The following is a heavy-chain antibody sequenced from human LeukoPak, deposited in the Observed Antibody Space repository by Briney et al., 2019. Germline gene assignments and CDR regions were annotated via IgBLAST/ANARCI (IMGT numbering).Heavy chain of an antibody. CDR2: LYYTGSS. D-gene: IGHD2-15*01. J-gene: IGHJ5*02. Sequence: PSETLSLTCTVSGASITRGGYYWSWIRQHPQRGLEWIGYLYYTGSSFYNPSLKSRVTISVGTSENQFSLNLNSVTAADTAVYYCAKKPGYCSGGSCYSQNGNWFDPWGQGTLVAVSS. V-gene: IGHV4-31*03. CDR1: GASITRGGYY. CDR3: AKKPGYCSGGSCYSQNGNWFDP.